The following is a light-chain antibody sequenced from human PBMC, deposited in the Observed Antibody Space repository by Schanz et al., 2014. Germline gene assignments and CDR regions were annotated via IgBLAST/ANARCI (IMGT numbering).Light chain of an antibody. CDR2: DAS. CDR1: QSISSS. CDR3: QQYNSYWT. J-gene: IGKJ1*01. Sequence: DIQMTQSPSTLSASVGDRVTITCRASQSISSSLAWYQQKPGKAPKLLIYDASSLESGVPSRFSGSGSGTEFTPTSSRLQHDDFATYYCQQYNSYWTFGQGTKVEIK. V-gene: IGKV1-5*01.